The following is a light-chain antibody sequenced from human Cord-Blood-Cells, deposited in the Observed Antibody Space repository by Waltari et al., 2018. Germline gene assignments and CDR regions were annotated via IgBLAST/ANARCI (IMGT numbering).Light chain of an antibody. CDR3: QQYDNLPLT. CDR1: QDISNY. V-gene: IGKV1-33*01. J-gene: IGKJ4*01. Sequence: DIRMTQSPSSLSASVGDRVTNTCQASQDISNYLNWYQQKPGKAPKLLIYDASNLETGVPSRFSGSGSGTDFTFTISSLQPEDIATYYCQQYDNLPLTFGGGTKVEIK. CDR2: DAS.